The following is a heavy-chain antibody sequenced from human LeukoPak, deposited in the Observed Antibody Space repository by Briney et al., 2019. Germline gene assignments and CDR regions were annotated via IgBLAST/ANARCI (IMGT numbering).Heavy chain of an antibody. CDR1: GGSISSYY. J-gene: IGHJ4*02. V-gene: IGHV4-59*12. D-gene: IGHD1-26*01. Sequence: PSETLSLTCTVSGGSISSYYWSWIRQPPGKGLEWIGYIYYSGSTNYNPSLKSRVTTSVDTSKNQFSLKLSSVTAADTAMYYCASQLGGSYLYDYWGQGTLVTVSS. CDR2: IYYSGST. CDR3: ASQLGGSYLYDY.